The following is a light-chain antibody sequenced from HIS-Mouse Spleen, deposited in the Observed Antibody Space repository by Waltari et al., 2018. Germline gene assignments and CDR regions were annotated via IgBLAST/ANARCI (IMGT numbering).Light chain of an antibody. CDR3: SSYTSSSTLV. V-gene: IGLV2-14*03. Sequence: QSALTQPASVSGSPGQSITISCTVTSRDVGGYNYVSWYQQHPGKAPKLMIYDVSNRPSGVSNRFSGSKSGNTASLTISGLQAEDEADYYCSSYTSSSTLVFGTGTKVTVL. CDR1: SRDVGGYNY. CDR2: DVS. J-gene: IGLJ1*01.